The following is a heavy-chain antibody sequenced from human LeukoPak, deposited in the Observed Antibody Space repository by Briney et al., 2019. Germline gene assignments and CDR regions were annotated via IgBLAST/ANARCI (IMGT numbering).Heavy chain of an antibody. D-gene: IGHD3-3*01. Sequence: SETLSLTCTVSGGSISSYYWSWIRQPPGKGLEWMGNIYYSGSTNYNPRPKSRVAISVDTSKNQCSLKLSSVTAADTAVYYCARTGDFWSGYFDPWGQGTLVTVSS. CDR2: IYYSGST. J-gene: IGHJ5*02. CDR1: GGSISSYY. CDR3: ARTGDFWSGYFDP. V-gene: IGHV4-59*01.